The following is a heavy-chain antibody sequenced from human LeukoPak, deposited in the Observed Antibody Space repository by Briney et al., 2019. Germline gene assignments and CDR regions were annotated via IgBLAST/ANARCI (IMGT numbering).Heavy chain of an antibody. V-gene: IGHV1-2*06. D-gene: IGHD3-22*01. J-gene: IGHJ4*02. CDR3: ARVGYYESSGYYEY. CDR1: GYTLTDYY. Sequence: ASVKVSCKASGYTLTDYYMHWVRQAPGQGLEWMGRINPNSGGTNYAQKFQGRVTMTRDTSISTVYMELSRLRSDDTAAYYCARVGYYESSGYYEYWGQGTLVAVSS. CDR2: INPNSGGT.